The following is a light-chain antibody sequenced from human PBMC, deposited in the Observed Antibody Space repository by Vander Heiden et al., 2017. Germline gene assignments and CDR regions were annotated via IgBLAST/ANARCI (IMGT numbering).Light chain of an antibody. J-gene: IGKJ3*01. V-gene: IGKV1-39*01. Sequence: DIHVTQSPSSLSASVGDRVTITCRASQSISSYVNLDQQQPGTATKLLIYAASSLKSGVPSRFSGSGSGTDFTITISRLQPEDFATYYYQQSYSTPFTFGPGTKVDIK. CDR1: QSISSY. CDR2: AAS. CDR3: QQSYSTPFT.